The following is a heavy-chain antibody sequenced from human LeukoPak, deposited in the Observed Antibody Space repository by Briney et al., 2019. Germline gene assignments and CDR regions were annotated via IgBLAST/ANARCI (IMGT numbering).Heavy chain of an antibody. Sequence: PSETLSLTCTVSGGSISSSSYYWGWIRQPPGKGLEWIGSIYYSGSTYYNPSLKSRVTISVDTSKNQFSLKLSSVTAADTAVYYCARGQLSFDYWGQGTLVTVSS. CDR3: ARGQLSFDY. J-gene: IGHJ4*02. V-gene: IGHV4-39*07. CDR1: GGSISSSSYY. D-gene: IGHD3-16*02. CDR2: IYYSGST.